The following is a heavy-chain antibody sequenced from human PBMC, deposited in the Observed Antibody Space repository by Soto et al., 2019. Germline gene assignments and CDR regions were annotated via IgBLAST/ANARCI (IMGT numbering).Heavy chain of an antibody. CDR2: VKEDGSEL. V-gene: IGHV3-7*01. J-gene: IGHJ4*02. D-gene: IGHD3-16*01. CDR3: ARDIGFDYVN. CDR1: GFNVMSYW. Sequence: PGESLKISCAVSGFNVMSYWMSWVRQAPGKGPEWVASVKEDGSELYYLHSVRGRFSISRDSAGNALHLTMNYLSAEDTGVYFCARDIGFDYVNWGQGIPVTV.